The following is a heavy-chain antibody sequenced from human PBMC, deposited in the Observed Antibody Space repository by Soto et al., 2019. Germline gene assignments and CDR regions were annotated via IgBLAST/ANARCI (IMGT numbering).Heavy chain of an antibody. Sequence: VKVSCKASGGTFSSYTISWVRQAPGQGLEWMGRIIPILGIANYAQKFQGRVTMTRDKSTSTVYMELSSLRSEDTAVYYCARVLGRGQLLPFDYWGQGTLVTVST. CDR2: IIPILGIA. CDR1: GGTFSSYT. V-gene: IGHV1-69*02. CDR3: ARVLGRGQLLPFDY. D-gene: IGHD2-2*01. J-gene: IGHJ4*02.